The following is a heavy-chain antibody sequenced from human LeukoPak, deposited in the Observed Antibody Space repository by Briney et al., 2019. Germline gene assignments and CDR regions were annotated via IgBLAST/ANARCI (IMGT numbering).Heavy chain of an antibody. CDR3: ARGGSYDILTGYGYNWFDP. V-gene: IGHV1-2*06. J-gene: IGHJ5*02. CDR2: INPNSGGT. CDR1: GYTFTGYY. Sequence: ASVKVSCKASGYTFTGYYMHWVRQAPGQGLEWMGRINPNSGGTNYAQKFQGRVTMTRGTSISTAYMELSRLRSDDTAVYYCARGGSYDILTGYGYNWFDPWGQGTLVTVSS. D-gene: IGHD3-9*01.